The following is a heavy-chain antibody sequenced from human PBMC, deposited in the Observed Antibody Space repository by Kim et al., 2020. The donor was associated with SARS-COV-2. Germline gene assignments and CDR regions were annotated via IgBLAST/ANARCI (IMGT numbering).Heavy chain of an antibody. CDR2: INSAGST. Sequence: GGSLRLSCAASGFTVISNYMSWVRQAPGQGLEWVSDINSAGSTYYAAYAKGRLTTSSDNSKNTLYHQLISLRAEDTAVYYCARRFWYFWSGYSDYYLDV. J-gene: IGHJ6*03. D-gene: IGHD3-3*01. V-gene: IGHV3-66*04. CDR3: ARRFWYFWSGYSDYYLDV. CDR1: GFTVISNY.